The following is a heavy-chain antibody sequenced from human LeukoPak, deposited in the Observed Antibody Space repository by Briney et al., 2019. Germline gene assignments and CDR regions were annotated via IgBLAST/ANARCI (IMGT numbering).Heavy chain of an antibody. Sequence: SEALSLTCAVYGGSFSGYYWSWIRQPPGKGLEWIGRIYNSGNTNYNPSLKSRVTMSVDTSKNQFSLNLTSVTAADTAVYYCAREAAVAGRGIDYWGQGTLVTVSS. CDR2: IYNSGNT. J-gene: IGHJ4*02. CDR1: GGSFSGYY. CDR3: AREAAVAGRGIDY. V-gene: IGHV4-4*07. D-gene: IGHD6-19*01.